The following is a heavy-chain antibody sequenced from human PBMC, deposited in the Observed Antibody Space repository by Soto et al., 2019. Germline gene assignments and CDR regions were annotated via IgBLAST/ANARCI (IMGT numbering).Heavy chain of an antibody. CDR3: ARRPYYYDSPGPPR. Sequence: PETLSLTCTVSGGSISSSSYYWDWIRQPPGKGLEWIGSIYYRGSTYYNPSLQSRVTISIDTSKNQFSLKLSSVTAADTAVYYCARRPYYYDSPGPPRWGQGILVTVS. CDR2: IYYRGST. D-gene: IGHD3-22*01. CDR1: GGSISSSSYY. V-gene: IGHV4-39*01. J-gene: IGHJ4*02.